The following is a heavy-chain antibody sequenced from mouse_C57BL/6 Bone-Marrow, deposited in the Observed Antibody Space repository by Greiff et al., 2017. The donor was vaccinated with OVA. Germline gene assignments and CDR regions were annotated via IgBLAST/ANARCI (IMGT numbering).Heavy chain of an antibody. Sequence: VQLQQSGPELVKPGASVKISCKASGYAFSSSWLNWVKQRPGKGLEWIGRIYPGDGDTNYNGKFKGKATLTADKSSSTAYMQLSSLTSEDSAVYLCASIYWAWFADWGQGTLVTVSA. CDR1: GYAFSSSW. D-gene: IGHD2-1*01. CDR3: ASIYWAWFAD. J-gene: IGHJ3*01. CDR2: IYPGDGDT. V-gene: IGHV1-82*01.